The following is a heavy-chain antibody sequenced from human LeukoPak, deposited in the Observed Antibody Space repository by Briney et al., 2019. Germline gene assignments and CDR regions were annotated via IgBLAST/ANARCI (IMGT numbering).Heavy chain of an antibody. Sequence: SGRSLRLSCAASGFTFSSYAMHWVRQAPGKGLEWVAVISYDGSNKYYADSVKGRFTISRDNSRNTVFLQMNRLRPEDTAVYYCVKEAYYGWGSSPTFYFDYWGQGTRVTVSS. CDR1: GFTFSSYA. CDR3: VKEAYYGWGSSPTFYFDY. D-gene: IGHD3-10*01. CDR2: ISYDGSNK. J-gene: IGHJ4*02. V-gene: IGHV3-30*04.